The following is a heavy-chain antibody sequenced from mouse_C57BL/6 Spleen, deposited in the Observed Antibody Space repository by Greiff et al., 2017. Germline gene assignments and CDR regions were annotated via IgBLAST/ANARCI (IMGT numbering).Heavy chain of an antibody. V-gene: IGHV1-80*01. CDR1: GYAFSSYW. J-gene: IGHJ1*03. D-gene: IGHD5-1*01. CDR3: ARCTLDVDYDV. CDR2: IYPGDGDT. Sequence: QVQLQQSGAELVKPGASVKISCKASGYAFSSYWMNWVKQRPGKGLEWIGQIYPGDGDTNYNGKFKGKATLTADNSSSTAYMQLSSLTYEDSAVYFCARCTLDVDYDVWGTGPTVTVSS.